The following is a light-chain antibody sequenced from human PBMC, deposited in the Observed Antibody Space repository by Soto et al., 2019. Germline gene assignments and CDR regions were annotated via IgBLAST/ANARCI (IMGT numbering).Light chain of an antibody. J-gene: IGLJ1*01. CDR3: ISYKTDDTVV. V-gene: IGLV2-14*01. CDR1: RSDIGASNS. CDR2: EAT. Sequence: QSALTQPASVSGSPGQSITISCAGTRSDIGASNSVSWYQHLPGRSPTLIIYEATNRPSGVSERFSGSKAGDTASLTISGLQADDESEYFCISYKTDDTVVFGGGTKVTVL.